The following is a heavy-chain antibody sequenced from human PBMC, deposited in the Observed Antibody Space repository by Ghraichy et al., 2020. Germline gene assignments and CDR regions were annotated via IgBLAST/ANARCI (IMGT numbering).Heavy chain of an antibody. CDR1: GFSISSFG. V-gene: IGHV3-30*02. Sequence: GESLNISCAASGFSISSFGMHWVRQAPGKGLEWIGFIRYDGSSKFYGDSVKGRFTISRNSATRLLYLQMNNLKQEDTAIYYCAKDLYPEAPSWNGHLDDWGLGTAVTVSS. J-gene: IGHJ4*02. CDR3: AKDLYPEAPSWNGHLDD. CDR2: IRYDGSSK. D-gene: IGHD3-3*01.